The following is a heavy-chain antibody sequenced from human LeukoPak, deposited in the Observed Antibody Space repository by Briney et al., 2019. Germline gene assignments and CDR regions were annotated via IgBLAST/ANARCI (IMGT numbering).Heavy chain of an antibody. J-gene: IGHJ4*02. CDR3: AKVRGGYSYGYYFDY. CDR1: GFTFSSYT. CDR2: ISWDGGST. V-gene: IGHV3-43*01. D-gene: IGHD5-18*01. Sequence: GGSLRLSCAASGFTFSSYTMHWVRQAPGKGLEWVSLISWDGGSTYYADSVKGRFTISRDNSKNSLYLQMNSLRTEDTALYYCAKVRGGYSYGYYFDYWGQGTLVTVSS.